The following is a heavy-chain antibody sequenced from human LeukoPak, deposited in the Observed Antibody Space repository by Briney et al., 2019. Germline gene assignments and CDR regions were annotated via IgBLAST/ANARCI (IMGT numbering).Heavy chain of an antibody. CDR1: GGTFSSYA. V-gene: IGHV3-7*01. Sequence: SCKASGGTFSSYAISWVRQAPGKGLEWVANIKQNGSEKYYVDSVKGRFTISRDNAKNSLYLQMNSLRAEDTAVYYCARGEGGSFHFDYWGQGTLVTVSS. D-gene: IGHD1-26*01. J-gene: IGHJ4*02. CDR2: IKQNGSEK. CDR3: ARGEGGSFHFDY.